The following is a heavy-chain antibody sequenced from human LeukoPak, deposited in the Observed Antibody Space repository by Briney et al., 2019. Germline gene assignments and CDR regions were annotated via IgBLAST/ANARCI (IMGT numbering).Heavy chain of an antibody. CDR2: INPNSGGT. CDR1: GYTFTGYY. Sequence: GASVKVSCKASGYTFTGYYMHWVRQAPGQGLEWMGWINPNSGGTNYAQKLQGRVTMTTDTSTSTAYMELRSLRSDDTAVYYCARSRGIAVAGGGYWGQGTLVTVSS. CDR3: ARSRGIAVAGGGY. V-gene: IGHV1-2*02. J-gene: IGHJ4*02. D-gene: IGHD6-19*01.